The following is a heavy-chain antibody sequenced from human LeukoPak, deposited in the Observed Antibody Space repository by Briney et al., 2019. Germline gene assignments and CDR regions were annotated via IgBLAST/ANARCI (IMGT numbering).Heavy chain of an antibody. D-gene: IGHD2/OR15-2a*01. Sequence: GGSLRLSCAASGFTFSSYWMHWVRQAPGKGLVWVSRTNSDGSSTSYADSVKGRFTISRDNAKNTLYLQMNSLRAEDTAVYYCAREEIGFESWFDPWGQGTLVTVSS. J-gene: IGHJ5*02. V-gene: IGHV3-74*01. CDR2: TNSDGSST. CDR3: AREEIGFESWFDP. CDR1: GFTFSSYW.